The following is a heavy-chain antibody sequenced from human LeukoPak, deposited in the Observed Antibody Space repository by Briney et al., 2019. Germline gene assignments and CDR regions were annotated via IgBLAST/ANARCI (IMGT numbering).Heavy chain of an antibody. CDR2: INYSGST. Sequence: SETLSLTCTVSGGSISSYYWSWIRQPPGKGLEWIGYINYSGSTNYNPSLKSRVTMSVDTSKNQFSLKLSSVTAADTAVYYCARGGGDNWFDPWGQGTLATVSS. D-gene: IGHD3-10*01. J-gene: IGHJ5*02. V-gene: IGHV4-59*12. CDR1: GGSISSYY. CDR3: ARGGGDNWFDP.